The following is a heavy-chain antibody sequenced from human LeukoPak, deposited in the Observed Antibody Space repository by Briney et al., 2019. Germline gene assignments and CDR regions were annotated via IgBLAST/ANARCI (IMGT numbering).Heavy chain of an antibody. CDR1: GGSFGDHF. V-gene: IGHV4-34*01. Sequence: SATLSLTCGLNGGSFGDHFWGWFRQSPGKGLEWIGEVNQRGTINSNPSLKSRVTISIDRSKNQFSLRLSSVTAADTAVYYCARDGRGSGWELVFGANYYYYLDVWGRGTTVTVSS. CDR2: VNQRGTI. D-gene: IGHD1-26*01. CDR3: ARDGRGSGWELVFGANYYYYLDV. J-gene: IGHJ6*03.